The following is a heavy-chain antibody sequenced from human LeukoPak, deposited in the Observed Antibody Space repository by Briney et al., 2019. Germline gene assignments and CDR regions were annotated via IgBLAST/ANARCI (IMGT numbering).Heavy chain of an antibody. J-gene: IGHJ4*02. CDR2: IYWNGDST. CDR3: AREGCSSTSCPVDY. D-gene: IGHD2-2*01. V-gene: IGHV3-20*04. Sequence: GRSLRLSCAASGFTFDDYDMSWVRQVPGKGLEWVSGIYWNGDSTGYADSVKGRFTISRDNAKNSLYLQMNSLRAEDTAVYYCAREGCSSTSCPVDYWGQGTLVTVSS. CDR1: GFTFDDYD.